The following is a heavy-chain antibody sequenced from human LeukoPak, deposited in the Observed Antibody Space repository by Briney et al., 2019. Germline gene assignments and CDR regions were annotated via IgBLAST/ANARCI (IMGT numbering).Heavy chain of an antibody. V-gene: IGHV3-30*02. CDR3: ANDFDYDSTGFYSFDMDV. D-gene: IGHD3-22*01. Sequence: AQSLTLSCAVSGFTFSHHGMHWVRQAQGKGLAWVSFIRIDGNHTYYTDSVKGRFTISRVNSKNSVFLQIHSLRAVAPALNYCANDFDYDSTGFYSFDMDVWGKGTTVIISS. J-gene: IGHJ6*03. CDR2: IRIDGNHT. CDR1: GFTFSHHG.